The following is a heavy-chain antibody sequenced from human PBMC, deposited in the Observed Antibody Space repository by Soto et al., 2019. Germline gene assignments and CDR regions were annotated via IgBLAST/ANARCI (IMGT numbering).Heavy chain of an antibody. V-gene: IGHV1-69*13. CDR2: INPNFGNA. D-gene: IGHD3-9*01. CDR1: GGTFSSYA. J-gene: IGHJ3*02. CDR3: ARGRYFDWLVSDI. Sequence: SVKVSCKASGGTFSSYAISWVRQAPGQGLEWMGGINPNFGNANYAQKFQGRVTMTGNESTRTVYLEMSSLRSEDTAVYYCARGRYFDWLVSDIWGQGTMVTVS.